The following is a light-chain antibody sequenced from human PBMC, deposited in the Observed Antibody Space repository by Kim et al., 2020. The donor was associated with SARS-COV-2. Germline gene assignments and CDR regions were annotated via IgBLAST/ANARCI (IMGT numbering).Light chain of an antibody. Sequence: DIQMTQSPPSLSASVGDRVTITCRASQNIVNFLSWYQQKPGKAPKLLIYGASSLKNGVPSTFSGSGSGTDFTLTISSLQPDDFATYYCQQSYINPFNFGPGTKVDIK. CDR1: QNIVNF. CDR3: QQSYINPFN. V-gene: IGKV1-39*01. J-gene: IGKJ3*01. CDR2: GAS.